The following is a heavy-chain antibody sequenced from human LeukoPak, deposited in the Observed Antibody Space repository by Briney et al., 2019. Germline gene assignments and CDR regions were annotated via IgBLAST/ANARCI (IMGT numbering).Heavy chain of an antibody. CDR1: GGSFSGYY. CDR2: INHSGST. J-gene: IGHJ4*02. CDR3: ARHSQATSNPLDY. D-gene: IGHD5-12*01. Sequence: SETLSLTCAVYGGSFSGYYWSWIRQPPGKGLEWIGEINHSGSTNYNPSLKSRVTISVDTSKNQFSLKLSSVTAADTAVYYCARHSQATSNPLDYWGQGTLVTVSS. V-gene: IGHV4-34*01.